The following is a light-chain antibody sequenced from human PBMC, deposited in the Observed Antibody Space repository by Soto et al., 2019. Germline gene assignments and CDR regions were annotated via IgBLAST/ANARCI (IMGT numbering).Light chain of an antibody. Sequence: QSVLTQPPSASGTPGQRVTISCSGCSSNIGTNAVNWYQQLPGTAPKLLIYNNNQQPSGVPDRFSGSKSGTSASLAISGLQSEDEADYYCAAWDDSLNGYVFGTGTKVTV. CDR3: AAWDDSLNGYV. V-gene: IGLV1-44*01. J-gene: IGLJ1*01. CDR1: SSNIGTNA. CDR2: NNN.